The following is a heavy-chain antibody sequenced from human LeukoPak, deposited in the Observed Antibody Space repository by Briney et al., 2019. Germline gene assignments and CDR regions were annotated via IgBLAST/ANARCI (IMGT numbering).Heavy chain of an antibody. D-gene: IGHD3-22*01. J-gene: IGHJ4*02. Sequence: PSETLSLTCAVSGYSISSDNYWVWIRQPPVQGLEWTGGIYHSGSAYYNPSLKSRVTMSVDTSKNQFSLKLGSVTAADTAVYYCARAPRDSSSSNYMRRFDYWGQGTLVTVSS. CDR2: IYHSGSA. CDR3: ARAPRDSSSSNYMRRFDY. V-gene: IGHV4-38-2*01. CDR1: GYSISSDNY.